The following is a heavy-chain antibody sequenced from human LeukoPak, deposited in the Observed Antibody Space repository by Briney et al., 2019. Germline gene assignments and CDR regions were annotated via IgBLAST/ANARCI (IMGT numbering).Heavy chain of an antibody. Sequence: ASVKVSCKASGYTFTGYYMHWVRQAPGQGLEWMGWINPNSGGTNYAQKFQGRVTMTRDTSISTAYMELSRLRSDGTAVYYCARVPFSYCGGDCYFDYWGQGTLVTVSS. V-gene: IGHV1-2*02. CDR2: INPNSGGT. D-gene: IGHD2-21*02. CDR3: ARVPFSYCGGDCYFDY. CDR1: GYTFTGYY. J-gene: IGHJ4*02.